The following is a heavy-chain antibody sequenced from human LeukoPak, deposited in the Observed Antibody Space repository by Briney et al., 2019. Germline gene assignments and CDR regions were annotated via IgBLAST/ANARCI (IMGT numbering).Heavy chain of an antibody. V-gene: IGHV3-66*01. CDR2: IYSGGST. CDR1: GFIVSSNY. CDR3: ARDLNYYDSSAIGPFDY. D-gene: IGHD3-22*01. J-gene: IGHJ4*02. Sequence: GGSLRLSCAVSGFIVSSNYMSWVRQAPGKGLEWVSVIYSGGSTYYSDSVRGRFTISRDNSKNTLYLHMKSLRAEDTAVYYCARDLNYYDSSAIGPFDYWGQGTLVTVSS.